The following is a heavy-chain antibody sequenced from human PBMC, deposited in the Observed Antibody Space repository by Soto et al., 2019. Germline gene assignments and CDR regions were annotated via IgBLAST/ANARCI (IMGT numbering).Heavy chain of an antibody. V-gene: IGHV2-26*01. J-gene: IGHJ5*02. Sequence: SGPTLVNPTETLTLTCTVSGFSLSNARMGVSWIRQPPGKALEWLAHIFSNDEKSYSTSLKSRLTISKDTSKSQVVLTMTNMDPVDTATYYCARIPPRGYFDCLLRFDPWGQGSSVTVSS. CDR3: ARIPPRGYFDCLLRFDP. CDR1: GFSLSNARMG. D-gene: IGHD3-9*01. CDR2: IFSNDEK.